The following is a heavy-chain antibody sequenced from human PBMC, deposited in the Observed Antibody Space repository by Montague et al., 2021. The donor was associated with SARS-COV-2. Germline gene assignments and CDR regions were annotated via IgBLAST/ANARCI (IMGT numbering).Heavy chain of an antibody. V-gene: IGHV4-61*02. D-gene: IGHD1-26*01. J-gene: IGHJ4*02. CDR2: IYTSGST. Sequence: TLSLTCTVSGGSISSANYYWSWIRQPAGKGLEWIGRIYTSGSTNYNPSLKSRSTISAETSKNQFSLKLSSMTAADTAVYYCAREVGSYYDWRRDSWGQGTLVTVSS. CDR1: GGSISSANYY. CDR3: AREVGSYYDWRRDS.